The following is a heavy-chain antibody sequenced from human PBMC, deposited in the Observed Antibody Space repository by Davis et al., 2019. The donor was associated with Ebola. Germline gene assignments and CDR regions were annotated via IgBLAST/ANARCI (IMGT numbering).Heavy chain of an antibody. D-gene: IGHD3-22*01. V-gene: IGHV1-58*02. CDR3: AADPTFYYDSSGYPGGYYYYGMDV. CDR2: IVVGSGNT. J-gene: IGHJ6*02. CDR1: GFTFTSSA. Sequence: SVKVSCKASGFTFTSSAMQWVRQARGQRLDWLGWIVVGSGNTNYAQKFQERVTITRDMSTSTAYMELSSLRSEDTAVYYCAADPTFYYDSSGYPGGYYYYGMDVWGQGTTVTVSS.